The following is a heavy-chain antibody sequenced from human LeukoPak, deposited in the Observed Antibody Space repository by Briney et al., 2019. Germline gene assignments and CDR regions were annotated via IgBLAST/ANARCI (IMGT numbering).Heavy chain of an antibody. J-gene: IGHJ3*02. Sequence: ASVKVSCKASGYTFTSYGISWVRQAPGQGLEWMGIINPSGGSTSYAQKFQGRVTMTRDTSTSTVYMELGSLRSEDTAVYYCARESPKDCTNGVCPNDAFDIWGQGTMVTVSS. CDR3: ARESPKDCTNGVCPNDAFDI. D-gene: IGHD2-8*01. V-gene: IGHV1-46*01. CDR1: GYTFTSYG. CDR2: INPSGGST.